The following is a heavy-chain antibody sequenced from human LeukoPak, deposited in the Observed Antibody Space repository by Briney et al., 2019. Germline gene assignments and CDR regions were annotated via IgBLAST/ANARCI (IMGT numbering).Heavy chain of an antibody. CDR1: GYTITSGYY. CDR3: ARDVEMATDGGAFDI. V-gene: IGHV4-38-2*02. D-gene: IGHD5-24*01. CDR2: FHHSGGI. J-gene: IGHJ3*02. Sequence: SETLSLTCSVSGYTITSGYYWAWIRQPPGKGLEWIGNFHHSGGIYYNPSLKSRVTISVDTSKNQFSLKLSSVTAADTAVYYCARDVEMATDGGAFDIWGQGTMVTVSS.